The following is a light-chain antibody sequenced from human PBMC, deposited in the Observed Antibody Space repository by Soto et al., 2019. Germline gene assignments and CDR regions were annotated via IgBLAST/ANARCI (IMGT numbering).Light chain of an antibody. CDR1: QSINSY. V-gene: IGKV1-39*01. J-gene: IGKJ2*01. CDR2: AAS. Sequence: DIQMTQSPSSLSASVGDRVTITCRASQSINSYLNWYQQKPGKAPKLLIYAASSLQSGVPLRFSGSGSGTDFTLTISSLQPEDFATYYCQQSYSTLGTFGQGTKLEIK. CDR3: QQSYSTLGT.